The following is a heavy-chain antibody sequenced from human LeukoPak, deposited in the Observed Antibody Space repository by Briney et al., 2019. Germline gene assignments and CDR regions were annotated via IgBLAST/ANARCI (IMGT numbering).Heavy chain of an antibody. CDR3: AKGGYTTWFDP. J-gene: IGHJ5*02. Sequence: PGGSLRLSCAASGFTVTKYDLIWVRQAPGKGLEWVSSISATLGATHYADSVRGRLTISRENSKNTLYLEMNSLRAEDTAVYYCAKGGYTTWFDPWGQGTLVTVSS. CDR1: GFTVTKYD. V-gene: IGHV3-23*01. CDR2: ISATLGAT. D-gene: IGHD2-15*01.